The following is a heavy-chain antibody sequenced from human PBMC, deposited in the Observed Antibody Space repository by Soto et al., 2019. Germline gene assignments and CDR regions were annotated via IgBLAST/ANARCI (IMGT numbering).Heavy chain of an antibody. CDR3: ATNYGSGSTHFDY. J-gene: IGHJ4*02. CDR1: GDTFNFYT. Sequence: QVQLVQSGAEVKKPGSSVRVSCTASGDTFNFYTISWVRQVPGQGPEWMGRIIPMLGMSNYEQKFQGRVTIMADKSTSTVYMNLSGLTSEDTAVYYCATNYGSGSTHFDYWGQGTLVTVSS. D-gene: IGHD3-10*01. V-gene: IGHV1-69*02. CDR2: IIPMLGMS.